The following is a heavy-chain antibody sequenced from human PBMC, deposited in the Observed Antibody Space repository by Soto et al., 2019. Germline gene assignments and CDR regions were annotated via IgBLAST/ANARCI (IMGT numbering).Heavy chain of an antibody. CDR1: GYSFSNYG. CDR3: ARDWYHRFDP. CDR2: ISPSTNET. V-gene: IGHV1-18*01. Sequence: QVHLVQSGPEVRKPGASMKASCKASGYSFSNYGITWVRQDPGQGLEWMGWISPSTNETNYAQKFQGRVTVTTDTSTTTAYIELRNLQSDDTAVYYSARDWYHRFDPWGPGTRVIVSS. D-gene: IGHD6-13*01. J-gene: IGHJ5*02.